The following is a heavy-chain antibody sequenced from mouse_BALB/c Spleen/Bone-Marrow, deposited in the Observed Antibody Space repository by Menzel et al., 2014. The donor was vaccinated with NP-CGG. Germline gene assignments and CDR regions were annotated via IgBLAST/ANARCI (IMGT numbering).Heavy chain of an antibody. CDR1: GFTFSSFG. J-gene: IGHJ2*01. V-gene: IGHV5-17*02. D-gene: IGHD4-1*01. Sequence: VQLQQSGGGLVQPGGSRKLSCAASGFTFSSFGMHWVRQTPEKGLEWVAYISSDSSTIYYADTVKGRFTISRDNPKNTLFLQVTSLRSEDTAMYYCTRGGNWDDFDYWGQGTTLTVSS. CDR3: TRGGNWDDFDY. CDR2: ISSDSSTI.